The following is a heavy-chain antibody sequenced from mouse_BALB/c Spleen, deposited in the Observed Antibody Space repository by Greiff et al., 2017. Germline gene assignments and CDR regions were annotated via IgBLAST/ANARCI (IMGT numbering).Heavy chain of an antibody. V-gene: IGHV5-17*02. J-gene: IGHJ4*01. CDR2: ISSGGSTI. D-gene: IGHD2-1*01. Sequence: EVQLVESGGGLVQPGGSRKLSCAASGFTFSSFGMHWVRQAPEKGLEGVAYISSGGSTIYYADTVKGRFTISRDNPKNTLFLQMTSLRSEDTAMYYCARSGGNYAGDYWGQGTSVTVSA. CDR3: ARSGGNYAGDY. CDR1: GFTFSSFG.